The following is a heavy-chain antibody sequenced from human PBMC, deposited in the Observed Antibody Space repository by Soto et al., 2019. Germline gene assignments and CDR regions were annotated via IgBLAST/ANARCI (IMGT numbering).Heavy chain of an antibody. CDR2: IIPIFGTA. Sequence: SVKVSCKASGGTFSSYAISWVRQAPGQGLEWMGGIIPIFGTANYAQKFQGRVTITADESTSTAYMELSSLRSEDTAVYYCAKGNYYGSGSPTSYYYYYGMDVWGQGTTVTVSS. V-gene: IGHV1-69*13. D-gene: IGHD3-10*01. CDR1: GGTFSSYA. CDR3: AKGNYYGSGSPTSYYYYYGMDV. J-gene: IGHJ6*02.